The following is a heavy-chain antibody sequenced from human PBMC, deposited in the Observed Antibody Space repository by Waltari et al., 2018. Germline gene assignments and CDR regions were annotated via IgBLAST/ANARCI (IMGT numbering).Heavy chain of an antibody. J-gene: IGHJ4*02. CDR2: INHSGST. Sequence: QVQLQQWGAGLLKPSETLSLTCAVYGGSFSGYYWSWIRQPPGKGLEWIGEINHSGSTNYNPSLMSRVTISVDTSKNQFSLKLSSVTAADTAGYYCARGRVVVNYFDYWGQGTLVTVSS. V-gene: IGHV4-34*01. CDR3: ARGRVVVNYFDY. D-gene: IGHD2-15*01. CDR1: GGSFSGYY.